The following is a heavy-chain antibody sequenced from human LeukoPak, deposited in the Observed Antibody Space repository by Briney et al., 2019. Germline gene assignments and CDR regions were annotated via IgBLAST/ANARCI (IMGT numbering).Heavy chain of an antibody. CDR1: GFTFSDYY. D-gene: IGHD4-17*01. Sequence: GGSLRLSCAASGFTFSDYYMTWIRQAPGKGLEWVSYISGNGGTIYYPDSVRGRFTISRDNTKNSLYLQMNSLRDEDTAVYYCARDPFMTTGWGIDYWGQGTLVTVSS. CDR3: ARDPFMTTGWGIDY. CDR2: ISGNGGTI. J-gene: IGHJ4*03. V-gene: IGHV3-11*01.